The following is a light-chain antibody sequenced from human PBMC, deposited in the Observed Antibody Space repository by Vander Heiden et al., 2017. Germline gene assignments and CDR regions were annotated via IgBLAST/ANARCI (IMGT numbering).Light chain of an antibody. J-gene: IGLJ2*01. CDR1: KLGAKY. CDR3: QAWDSSVV. V-gene: IGLV3-1*01. CDR2: QDS. Sequence: SYALTQPPSVSVSPGQTASIPCAGDKLGAKYTCWYQQKPGQSPVLVIYQDSKGPSGSPERFSGSTSGNTATLTVSGAQAIDEDDYYGQAWDSSVVFGGGTKLTVL.